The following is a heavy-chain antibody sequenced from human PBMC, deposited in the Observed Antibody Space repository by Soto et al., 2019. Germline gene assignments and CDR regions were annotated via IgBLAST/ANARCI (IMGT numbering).Heavy chain of an antibody. J-gene: IGHJ4*02. V-gene: IGHV3-74*01. D-gene: IGHD2-8*01. CDR2: INPGGTMT. Sequence: EEQLVESGGGLVQPGGSLRLSCAASGFTFSSYWMHWVRQAPGKGLVWVSRINPGGTMTDYAASVKGRFTISRGNAKNTAYLQVNSLRGDDTAEYFCAKVPIGKYGVWNYWGQGTLVTVSS. CDR3: AKVPIGKYGVWNY. CDR1: GFTFSSYW.